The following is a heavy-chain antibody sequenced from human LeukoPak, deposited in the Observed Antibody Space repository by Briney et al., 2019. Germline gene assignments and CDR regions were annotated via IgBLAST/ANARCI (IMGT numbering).Heavy chain of an antibody. CDR3: AAIRGGWNSGLGYYYYYYMDV. V-gene: IGHV4-38-2*02. Sequence: PSETLSLTCTVSGYSISSGYYWGWIRQPPGKGLEWIGSIYHSGSTYYNPSLKSRVTISVDTSKNQFSLKLSSVTAADTAVYYCAAIRGGWNSGLGYYYYYYMDVWGKGTTVTVSS. CDR1: GYSISSGYY. J-gene: IGHJ6*03. D-gene: IGHD1-7*01. CDR2: IYHSGST.